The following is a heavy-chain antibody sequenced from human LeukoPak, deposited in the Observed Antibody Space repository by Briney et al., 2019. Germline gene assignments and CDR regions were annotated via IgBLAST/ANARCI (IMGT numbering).Heavy chain of an antibody. CDR1: GFTFSTYN. D-gene: IGHD6-13*01. Sequence: GGSLRLSCAASGFTFSTYNMNWVRQAPGKGLEWVSSISSSSSHIYYADSVKGRFTISRDNAKNSLYLQMNSLRAEDTAVYYCARVVGSSSSWVDCWGQGTLVTVSS. J-gene: IGHJ4*02. CDR2: ISSSSSHI. CDR3: ARVVGSSSSWVDC. V-gene: IGHV3-21*01.